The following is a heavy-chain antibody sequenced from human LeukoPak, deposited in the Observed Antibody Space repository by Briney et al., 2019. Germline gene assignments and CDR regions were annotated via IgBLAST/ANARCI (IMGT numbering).Heavy chain of an antibody. J-gene: IGHJ5*02. CDR1: GLTFSNYA. Sequence: GGSLRLSCAASGLTFSNYAMNWVRQAPGKGLEWVSTIGSSGGSTYYADSVKGRFTISRDNSKNTLYLQMNSLRAEDTAVYYCAKDIEGQPITWGQGTLVTVSS. CDR2: IGSSGGST. V-gene: IGHV3-23*01. D-gene: IGHD5-12*01. CDR3: AKDIEGQPIT.